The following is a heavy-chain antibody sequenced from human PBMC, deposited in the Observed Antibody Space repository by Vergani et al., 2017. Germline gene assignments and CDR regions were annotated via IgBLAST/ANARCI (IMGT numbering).Heavy chain of an antibody. V-gene: IGHV1-2*02. CDR2: INPNSGGT. Sequence: QVQLVQSGAEVKKPGASVKVSCKASGYTFTGYYMHWVRQAPGQGLEWMGWINPNSGGTNYAQKFQGRVTMTRDTSLSTAYMELIRLRSEDTAVYYCARARGSGSYFRWFDPWGQGTLVTVSS. J-gene: IGHJ5*02. D-gene: IGHD3-10*01. CDR1: GYTFTGYY. CDR3: ARARGSGSYFRWFDP.